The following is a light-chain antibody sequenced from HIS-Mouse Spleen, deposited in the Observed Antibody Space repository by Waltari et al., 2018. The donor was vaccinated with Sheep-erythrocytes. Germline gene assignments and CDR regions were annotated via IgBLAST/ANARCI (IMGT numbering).Light chain of an antibody. CDR3: QQRSNWYT. CDR1: QSVSSY. V-gene: IGKV3-11*01. Sequence: EIVLTQSPATLSLSPGERATLSCRAIQSVSSYLACYQQKPGQAPRLLIYDASNRATGIPARFSGSGSGTDFTLTISSLEPEDFAVYYCQQRSNWYTFGQGTKLEIK. J-gene: IGKJ2*01. CDR2: DAS.